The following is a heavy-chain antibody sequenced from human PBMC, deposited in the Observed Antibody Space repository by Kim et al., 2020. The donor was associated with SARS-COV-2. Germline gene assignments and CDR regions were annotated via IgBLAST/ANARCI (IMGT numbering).Heavy chain of an antibody. CDR3: AREGVRGDFWSGYLRPGWFDP. D-gene: IGHD3-3*01. Sequence: ASVKVSCKASGYTFTSYGISWVRQAPGQGLEWMGWISAYNGNTNYAQKLQGRVTMTTDTSTSTAYMELRSLRSDDTAVYYCAREGVRGDFWSGYLRPGWFDPWGQGTLVTVSS. CDR1: GYTFTSYG. J-gene: IGHJ5*02. CDR2: ISAYNGNT. V-gene: IGHV1-18*01.